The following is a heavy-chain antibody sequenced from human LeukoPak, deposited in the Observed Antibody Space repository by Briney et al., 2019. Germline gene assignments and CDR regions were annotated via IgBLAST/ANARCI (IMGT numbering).Heavy chain of an antibody. CDR2: IDTNTGNP. V-gene: IGHV7-4-1*02. D-gene: IGHD7-27*01. CDR3: ARETETVNWASYFNI. CDR1: GYTFTNYT. Sequence: PGASVKVSCKASGYTFTNYTLNWVRQAPGQGLEWMGWIDTNTGNPTYAQGFIGRFVFSLDTSVSTAYLQISSLKAEDTAVYYCARETETVNWASYFNIWGQGTMVTVSS. J-gene: IGHJ3*02.